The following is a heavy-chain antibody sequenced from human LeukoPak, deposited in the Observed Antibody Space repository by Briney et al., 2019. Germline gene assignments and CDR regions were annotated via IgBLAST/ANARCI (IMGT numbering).Heavy chain of an antibody. J-gene: IGHJ4*02. CDR3: ARDIRPGWYYFDY. V-gene: IGHV1-2*02. CDR1: GYTFTGYY. CDR2: INPNSGGT. Sequence: ASVKVSCKASGYTFTGYYIHWVRQAPGQGLEWMGWINPNSGGTNYAQKFQGRVTMTRDTSISTAYMELSRLRSDGTAVYYCARDIRPGWYYFDYWAQGTLITVSS.